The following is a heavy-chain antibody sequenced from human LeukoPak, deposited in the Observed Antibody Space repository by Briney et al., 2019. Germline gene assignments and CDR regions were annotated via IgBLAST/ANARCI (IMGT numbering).Heavy chain of an antibody. Sequence: PSETLSLTCAVYGGSFSGYYRSWIRQPQGKGLEWIGEINHSGNTNYNPSLKSRVTISIDTSKNQFSLKLSSVTAADTAVYYCARVVEVDYVWGSYRSFDYWGQGTLVTVSS. CDR2: INHSGNT. CDR1: GGSFSGYY. V-gene: IGHV4-34*01. J-gene: IGHJ4*02. D-gene: IGHD3-16*02. CDR3: ARVVEVDYVWGSYRSFDY.